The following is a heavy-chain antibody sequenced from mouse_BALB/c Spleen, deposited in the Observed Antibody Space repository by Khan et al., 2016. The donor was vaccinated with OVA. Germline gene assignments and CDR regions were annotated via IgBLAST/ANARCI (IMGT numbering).Heavy chain of an antibody. J-gene: IGHJ1*01. Sequence: VQLKESGPDLVKPSQSLSLTCTVTGYSITSGYSWHWIRQFPGNKLEWMGYIHYSGSTNYNPSLKSRISITRDTSKNQFFLQLNSVTTEDTATYCCARSGTTVVAYWYFDVWGAGTTVTVSS. D-gene: IGHD1-1*01. CDR3: ARSGTTVVAYWYFDV. CDR1: GYSITSGYS. CDR2: IHYSGST. V-gene: IGHV3-1*02.